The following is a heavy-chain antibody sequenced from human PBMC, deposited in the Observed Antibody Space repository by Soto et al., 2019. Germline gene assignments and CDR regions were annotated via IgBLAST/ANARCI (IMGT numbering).Heavy chain of an antibody. CDR2: IYYSGST. D-gene: IGHD4-17*01. CDR1: GGSISSSSYY. V-gene: IGHV4-39*01. CDR3: ASGYGDYVWGPYYFDY. Sequence: SETLSLTCTVSGGSISSSSYYWGWIRQPPGKGLEWIGSIYYSGSTYYNPSLKSRVTISVDTSKNQFSLKLSSVTAADTAVYYCASGYGDYVWGPYYFDYWGQGTLVTVSS. J-gene: IGHJ4*02.